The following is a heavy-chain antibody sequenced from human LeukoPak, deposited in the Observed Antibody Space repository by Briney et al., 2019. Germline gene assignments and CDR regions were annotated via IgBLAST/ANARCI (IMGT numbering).Heavy chain of an antibody. Sequence: SVTLSLTCTVSGYSSSSGYYWVWIRQPPGKGLEWIGSIYRSDSTNYNLSLRSRVTISIDTSNNQFSLKLTSVTAPDTAVYYGARGDCSSTICYSPMDVWGKGTTVTVSS. J-gene: IGHJ6*03. CDR3: ARGDCSSTICYSPMDV. V-gene: IGHV4-38-2*02. CDR1: GYSSSSGYY. D-gene: IGHD2-2*01. CDR2: IYRSDST.